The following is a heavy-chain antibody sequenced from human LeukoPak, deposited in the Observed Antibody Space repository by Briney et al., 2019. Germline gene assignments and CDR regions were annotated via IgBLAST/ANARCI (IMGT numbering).Heavy chain of an antibody. V-gene: IGHV1-2*02. CDR2: INPNSGGT. J-gene: IGHJ4*02. CDR3: ARGEDCTNGVSPWIPFDY. Sequence: ASVKVSCKASGYTFTGYYMHWVRQAPGQGLEWMGWINPNSGGTNYAQKFQGRVTMTRDTSISTAYMELSRLRSDDTAVYYCARGEDCTNGVSPWIPFDYWGQGTLVTVSS. D-gene: IGHD2-8*01. CDR1: GYTFTGYY.